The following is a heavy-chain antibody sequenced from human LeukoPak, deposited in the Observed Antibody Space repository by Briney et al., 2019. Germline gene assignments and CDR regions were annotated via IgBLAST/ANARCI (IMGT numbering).Heavy chain of an antibody. CDR2: IYPGDSDT. J-gene: IGHJ4*02. Sequence: GESLQISCKGSGFTFTSYWIGWVRPMPGKGLEWMGIIYPGDSDTRYSPSFQGQVTISVDKSISTAYLQWSSLKASDTAMYYCARREYYYDSSSYHFDYWGQGTLVTVTS. CDR3: ARREYYYDSSSYHFDY. D-gene: IGHD3-22*01. V-gene: IGHV5-51*01. CDR1: GFTFTSYW.